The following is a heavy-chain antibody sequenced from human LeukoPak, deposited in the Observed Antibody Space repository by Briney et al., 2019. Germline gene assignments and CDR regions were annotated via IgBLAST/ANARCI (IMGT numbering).Heavy chain of an antibody. Sequence: PSETLSLTCTVSDGSISSYYWSWIRQPPGKGLEWIGYIYYSGSTNYNPSLKSRVTISVDTSKNQFSLKLSSVTAADTAVYYCARDSTVPGAFDIWGQGTMVTVSS. J-gene: IGHJ3*02. V-gene: IGHV4-59*01. CDR2: IYYSGST. CDR3: ARDSTVPGAFDI. CDR1: DGSISSYY. D-gene: IGHD4-17*01.